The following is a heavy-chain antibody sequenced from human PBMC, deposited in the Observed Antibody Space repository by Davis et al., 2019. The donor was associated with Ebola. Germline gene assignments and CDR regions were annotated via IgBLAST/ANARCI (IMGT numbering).Heavy chain of an antibody. CDR3: ARHSPRGFGELPTYGMDV. Sequence: ASVKVSRKASGYTFTSYYMHWVRQAPGQGLEWMGIINPSGGSTSYAQKFQGRVTMTRDTSTSTVYMELSSLRSEDTAVYYCARHSPRGFGELPTYGMDVWGQGTTVTVSS. V-gene: IGHV1-46*01. J-gene: IGHJ6*02. D-gene: IGHD3-10*01. CDR1: GYTFTSYY. CDR2: INPSGGST.